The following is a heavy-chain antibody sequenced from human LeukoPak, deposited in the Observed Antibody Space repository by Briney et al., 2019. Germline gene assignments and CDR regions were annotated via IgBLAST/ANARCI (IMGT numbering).Heavy chain of an antibody. D-gene: IGHD2-2*01. CDR2: IYSFGNT. V-gene: IGHV3-53*01. CDR1: GFTFSSYS. J-gene: IGHJ4*02. CDR3: ARWYCTSTSCYYDY. Sequence: GGSLRLSCAASGFTFSSYSMNWVRQAPGKGLEWVSVIYSFGNTYYTDSVKGRFTISRDNSKNTLYLQMNSLRAEDTAVYYCARWYCTSTSCYYDYWGQGTLVTVSS.